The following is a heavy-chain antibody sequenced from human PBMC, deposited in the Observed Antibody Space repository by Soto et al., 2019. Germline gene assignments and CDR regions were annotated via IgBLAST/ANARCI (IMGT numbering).Heavy chain of an antibody. D-gene: IGHD2-2*03. J-gene: IGHJ4*02. CDR2: IHKTGNT. V-gene: IGHV4-59*11. CDR1: GGSISSPY. CDR3: ASGYCRSTSCLDY. Sequence: QVQLQESGPGLVKPSETLSLTCTVSGGSISSPYWSWIRQPPGKGLEWIGHIHKTGNTNYNPSLKSRVTISGDTSKNQFSLNLSSVTAADTAVYYCASGYCRSTSCLDYWGQGTLVTVSS.